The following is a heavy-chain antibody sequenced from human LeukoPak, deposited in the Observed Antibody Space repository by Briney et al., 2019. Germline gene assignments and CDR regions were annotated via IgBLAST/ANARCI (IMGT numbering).Heavy chain of an antibody. D-gene: IGHD3-3*01. Sequence: PSETLSLTCTVSGGSISSYYWSWIRQPARKGLEWIWRIYTSGSTNYSPSLKSRVTISVDTSKNQFSLKLSSVTAADTAVYYCARGYDFWSGLADAFDIWGQGTMVTVSS. J-gene: IGHJ3*02. CDR1: GGSISSYY. CDR2: IYTSGST. V-gene: IGHV4-4*07. CDR3: ARGYDFWSGLADAFDI.